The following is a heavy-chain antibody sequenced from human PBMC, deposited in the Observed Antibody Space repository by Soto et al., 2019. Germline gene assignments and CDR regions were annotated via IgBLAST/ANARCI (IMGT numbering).Heavy chain of an antibody. CDR3: ARLNPVAGLYYFDY. V-gene: IGHV4-39*01. J-gene: IGHJ4*02. CDR1: GGSISSSSYY. D-gene: IGHD6-19*01. Sequence: PSETLSLTCTVSGGSISSSSYYWGWIRQPPGKGLEWIGSIYYSGSTYYNPSLKSRVTISVDTSKNQFSLKLSSVTAADTAVYYCARLNPVAGLYYFDYWGQGTLVTVSS. CDR2: IYYSGST.